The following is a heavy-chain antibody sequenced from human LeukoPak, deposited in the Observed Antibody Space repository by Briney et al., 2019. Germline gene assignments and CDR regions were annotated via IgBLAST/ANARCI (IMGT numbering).Heavy chain of an antibody. D-gene: IGHD1-14*01. CDR2: INPNSGGT. J-gene: IGHJ4*02. CDR1: GYTFTDYY. Sequence: GASVKVSCKASGYTFTDYYIHWVRQAPGQGPEWMGWINPNSGGTNYTQKLQGRVTMTRDTSISTAYLELNRLTSDDTAVYYCARVLARYGNLDYWGQGILVTVSS. CDR3: ARVLARYGNLDY. V-gene: IGHV1-2*02.